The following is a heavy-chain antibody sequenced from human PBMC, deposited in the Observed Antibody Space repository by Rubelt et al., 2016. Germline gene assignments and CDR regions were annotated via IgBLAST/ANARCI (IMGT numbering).Heavy chain of an antibody. V-gene: IGHV4-59*12. J-gene: IGHJ4*02. Sequence: QVQLQESGPGLVKPSETLSLTCTVSGGSISNYYWSWIRQSPGKGLEWIGYIYSSGSTNYNPSLKSRVTISVDTSKNQFSLKLASVAAADTALYHCARVPFGYFDYWGQGTLVTVSS. D-gene: IGHD3-10*01. CDR1: GGSISNYY. CDR3: ARVPFGYFDY. CDR2: IYSSGST.